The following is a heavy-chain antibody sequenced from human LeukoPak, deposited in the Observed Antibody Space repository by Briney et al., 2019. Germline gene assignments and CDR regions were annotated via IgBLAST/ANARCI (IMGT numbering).Heavy chain of an antibody. CDR3: ARGVGSGYTDD. Sequence: SETMSLTCTVSGDSMSTYYWTWIRQPPGKGLEWIGYIYNSGSTNYNPSLKSRVTISVDTSKNQFSLKLTSVTAADTAVYYCARGVGSGYTDDWGQGTLVTVSS. J-gene: IGHJ4*02. CDR1: GDSMSTYY. CDR2: IYNSGST. V-gene: IGHV4-59*01. D-gene: IGHD3-22*01.